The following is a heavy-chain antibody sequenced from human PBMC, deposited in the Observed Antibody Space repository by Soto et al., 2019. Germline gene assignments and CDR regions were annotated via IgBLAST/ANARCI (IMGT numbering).Heavy chain of an antibody. D-gene: IGHD3-22*01. J-gene: IGHJ4*02. CDR2: INPSGGST. CDR1: GYTFTSYY. Sequence: GASVKVSCKASGYTFTSYYMHWVRQAPGQGLKWMGIINPSGGSTSYAQKFQGRVTMTRDTSTSTVYMELSSLRSEDTAVYYCARIPTDRYYYDSSGPKNYFDYWGQGTLVTVSS. V-gene: IGHV1-46*01. CDR3: ARIPTDRYYYDSSGPKNYFDY.